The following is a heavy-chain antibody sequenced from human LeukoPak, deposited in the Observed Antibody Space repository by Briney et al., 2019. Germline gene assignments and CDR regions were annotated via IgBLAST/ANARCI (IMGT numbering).Heavy chain of an antibody. J-gene: IGHJ5*02. D-gene: IGHD3-9*01. CDR2: ISSSSSYI. V-gene: IGHV3-21*01. CDR1: GFTFSSYG. CDR3: ASQSVLRYFDWLYSWFDP. Sequence: GGSLRLSCAASGFTFSSYGMGWVRQAPGKGLEWVSSISSSSSYIYYADSVKGRFTISRDNAKNSLYLQMNSLRAEDTAVYYCASQSVLRYFDWLYSWFDPWGQGTLVTVSS.